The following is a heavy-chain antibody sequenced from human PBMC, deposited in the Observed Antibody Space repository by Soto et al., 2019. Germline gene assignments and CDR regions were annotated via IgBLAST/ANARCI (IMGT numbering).Heavy chain of an antibody. D-gene: IGHD6-19*01. CDR1: GFTFSSYG. CDR2: ISYDGSNK. Sequence: LRLSCAASGFTFSSYGMHWVRQAPGKGLEWVAVISYDGSNKYYADSVKGRFTISRDNSKNTLYLQMNSLRAEDTAVYYCAKDIQHIRGLAVAPFDIWGQGTMVTVSS. J-gene: IGHJ3*02. CDR3: AKDIQHIRGLAVAPFDI. V-gene: IGHV3-30*18.